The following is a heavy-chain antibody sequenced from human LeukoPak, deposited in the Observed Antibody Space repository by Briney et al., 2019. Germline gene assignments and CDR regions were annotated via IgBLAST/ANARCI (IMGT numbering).Heavy chain of an antibody. D-gene: IGHD2-15*01. CDR1: GFTFSSYE. CDR2: ISSSGSTI. J-gene: IGHJ6*02. CDR3: ASARCSGGSCYDYGMDV. Sequence: TGGSLRLSCAASGFTFSSYEMNWVRQAPGKELEWVSYISSSGSTIYYADSVKGRFTISRDNAKNSLYLQMNSLRAEDTAVYYCASARCSGGSCYDYGMDVWGQGTTVTVSS. V-gene: IGHV3-48*03.